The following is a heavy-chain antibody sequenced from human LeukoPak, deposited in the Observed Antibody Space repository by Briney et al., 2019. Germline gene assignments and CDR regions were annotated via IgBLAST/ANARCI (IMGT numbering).Heavy chain of an antibody. Sequence: GGSLRLSCAASGFTFSGSAMHWVRQASGKGLEWVARIRDKANSYATTYAASVKGRFTISNDDSKNTAYLQMNSLKTEDTAVYYCTRLYYYGSGEVYWGQGTLVTVSS. CDR3: TRLYYYGSGEVY. CDR2: IRDKANSYAT. CDR1: GFTFSGSA. V-gene: IGHV3-73*01. J-gene: IGHJ4*02. D-gene: IGHD3-10*01.